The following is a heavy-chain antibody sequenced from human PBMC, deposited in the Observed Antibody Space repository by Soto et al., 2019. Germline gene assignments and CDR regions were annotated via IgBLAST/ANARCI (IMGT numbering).Heavy chain of an antibody. V-gene: IGHV4-59*08. CDR3: ARRDRWSWYFDL. CDR2: IFHSGST. Sequence: QVQLQESGPGPVKPLETLSLTCTVSGDSFSSYYWSWIRQPPGKGLEWIGYIFHSGSTNYNPSLKSRVTISVGTSKKQFSLNLSSVTAADTAVYYCARRDRWSWYFDLWGRGTLVTVSS. CDR1: GDSFSSYY. J-gene: IGHJ2*01. D-gene: IGHD2-15*01.